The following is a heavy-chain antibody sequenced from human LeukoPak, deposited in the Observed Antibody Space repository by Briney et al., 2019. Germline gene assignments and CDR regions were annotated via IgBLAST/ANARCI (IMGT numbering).Heavy chain of an antibody. CDR2: INHSGST. J-gene: IGHJ4*02. D-gene: IGHD3-22*01. CDR1: GGSFSGYY. CDR3: ARGGISLGYYDSSSYREFDY. V-gene: IGHV4-34*01. Sequence: PSETLSLTCAVYGGSFSGYYWSWIRQPPGKGLEWIGEINHSGSTNYNPSLKSRVTISVDTSKNQFSLKLSSVTAADTAVYYCARGGISLGYYDSSSYREFDYWGQGTLVTVSS.